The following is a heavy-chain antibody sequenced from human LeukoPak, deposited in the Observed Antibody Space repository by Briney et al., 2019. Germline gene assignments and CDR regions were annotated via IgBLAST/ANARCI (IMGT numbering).Heavy chain of an antibody. CDR1: AFSLNAYN. D-gene: IGHD1-26*01. Sequence: GGSLRLSCAASAFSLNAYNMNWVRQAPGKGLEWVSSISYTGTYIYYADSVKGRFTISRDSAQNSLYLQMNSLRAEDTAIYYCVRDRGTYRPIDYWGQGTLVTVSS. CDR3: VRDRGTYRPIDY. J-gene: IGHJ4*02. CDR2: ISYTGTYI. V-gene: IGHV3-21*04.